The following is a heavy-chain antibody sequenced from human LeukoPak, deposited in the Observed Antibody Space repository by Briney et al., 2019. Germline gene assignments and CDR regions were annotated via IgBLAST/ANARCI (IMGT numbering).Heavy chain of an antibody. D-gene: IGHD2-2*01. Sequence: ATVKISCKVSGYTFTDYYMHWVQQAPGKVLEWMGLVDPEDGETIYAEKFQGRVAITADTSTDTDSIELSRLRSEDTAVYYCATNPRYCSSTSCYFPWGQGTLVTASS. J-gene: IGHJ5*02. CDR3: ATNPRYCSSTSCYFP. V-gene: IGHV1-69-2*01. CDR1: GYTFTDYY. CDR2: VDPEDGET.